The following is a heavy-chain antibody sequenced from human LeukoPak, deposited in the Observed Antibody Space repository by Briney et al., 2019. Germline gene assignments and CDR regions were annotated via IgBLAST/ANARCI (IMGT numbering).Heavy chain of an antibody. CDR2: INPSGGST. CDR3: AREEGATNYYYYYMDV. Sequence: ASVKVSCKASGYTFTSYDINWVRQAPGQGLEWMGIINPSGGSTSYAQKFQGRVTMTRDTSTSTVYMELSSLRSEDTAVYYCAREEGATNYYYYYMDVWGKGTTVTVSS. D-gene: IGHD1-26*01. V-gene: IGHV1-46*01. CDR1: GYTFTSYD. J-gene: IGHJ6*03.